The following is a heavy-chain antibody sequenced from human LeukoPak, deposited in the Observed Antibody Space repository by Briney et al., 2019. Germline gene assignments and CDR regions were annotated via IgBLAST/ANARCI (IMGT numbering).Heavy chain of an antibody. CDR2: ISGSGSTI. J-gene: IGHJ4*02. Sequence: GGSLRLSCTASGFTFSSYGMNWVRQAPGKGLEWVSYISGSGSTIYYADSVKGRFTISRDNAKNSLYLEMNSLRAEDTAVYYCARGFDYDILTGYYLPFDYWGQGTLVTVSS. CDR1: GFTFSSYG. V-gene: IGHV3-48*03. CDR3: ARGFDYDILTGYYLPFDY. D-gene: IGHD3-9*01.